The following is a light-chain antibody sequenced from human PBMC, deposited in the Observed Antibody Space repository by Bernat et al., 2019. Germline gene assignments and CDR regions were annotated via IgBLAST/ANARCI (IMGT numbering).Light chain of an antibody. CDR2: RHN. V-gene: IGLV3-1*01. CDR3: QAWDGTTDVV. CDR1: RLGERY. Sequence: SYELTQPPSVSVSPGQTATITCSGDRLGERYTSGYQQKPGQSPVLVIFRHNKRPSGIPERFSGSNSGNTATLTISGTQAMDEGDYYCQAWDGTTDVVFGGGTKLTVL. J-gene: IGLJ2*01.